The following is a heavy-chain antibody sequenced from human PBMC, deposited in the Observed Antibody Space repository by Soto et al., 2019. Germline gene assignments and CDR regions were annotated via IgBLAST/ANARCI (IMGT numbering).Heavy chain of an antibody. CDR2: INVASGGT. D-gene: IGHD2-2*01. Sequence: ASVKVSCKASGYIFTSYGFHWVRQAPGQRLEWMGWINVASGGTDYSQKFQGRVTIATDTSATIAYMEMSSLTSEDTAIYYCGRTYCDSTSCYSTDHWGQGTLITVSS. CDR3: GRTYCDSTSCYSTDH. J-gene: IGHJ4*02. CDR1: GYIFTSYG. V-gene: IGHV1-3*01.